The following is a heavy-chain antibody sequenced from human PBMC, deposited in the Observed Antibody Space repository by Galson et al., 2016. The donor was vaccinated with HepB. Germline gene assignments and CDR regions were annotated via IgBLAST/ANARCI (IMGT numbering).Heavy chain of an antibody. Sequence: SLRLSCAASGFTFNDHWMNWVRQAPGKGLEWVANIRGDGIVSYYAESVRGRFTISRDNAKNSLYLQMNGPRVDETAVYYCSREMTGSYFDWGQGTLVTVSS. CDR1: GFTFNDHW. CDR2: IRGDGIVS. D-gene: IGHD3-10*01. V-gene: IGHV3-7*01. J-gene: IGHJ4*02. CDR3: SREMTGSYFD.